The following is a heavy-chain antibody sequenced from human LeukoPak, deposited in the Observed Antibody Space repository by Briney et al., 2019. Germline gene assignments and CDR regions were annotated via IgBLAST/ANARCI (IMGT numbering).Heavy chain of an antibody. CDR2: IGGSNGIT. D-gene: IGHD5-12*01. J-gene: IGHJ4*02. CDR3: ARNENSGWGYFDY. Sequence: GRSLRLSCVASGFTLRTYAMHWVRQAPGKGLEWVSVIGGSNGITFYVGSVKGRFTISRDNSKDTLYLQMNSLRAEDTAVYYCARNENSGWGYFDYWGQGTLVTVSS. V-gene: IGHV3-23*01. CDR1: GFTLRTYA.